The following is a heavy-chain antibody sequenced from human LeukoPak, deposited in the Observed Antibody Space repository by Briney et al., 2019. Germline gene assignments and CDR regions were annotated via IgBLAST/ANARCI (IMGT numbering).Heavy chain of an antibody. CDR2: IYSGGST. CDR3: ARVQFYYGSGAFDY. V-gene: IGHV3-66*02. CDR1: GFTFSSYA. J-gene: IGHJ4*02. D-gene: IGHD3-10*01. Sequence: PGGSLRLSCAASGFTFSSYAMSWVRQAPGKGLEWVSVIYSGGSTYYADSVKGRFTISRDNSKNTLYLQMNSLRAEDTAVYYCARVQFYYGSGAFDYWGQGTLVTVSS.